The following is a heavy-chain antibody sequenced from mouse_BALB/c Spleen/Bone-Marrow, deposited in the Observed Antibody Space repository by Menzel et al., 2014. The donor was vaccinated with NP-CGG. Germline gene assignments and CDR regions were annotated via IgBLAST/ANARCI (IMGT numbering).Heavy chain of an antibody. J-gene: IGHJ3*01. CDR2: INPSTGYT. CDR1: GYTFTSYW. Sequence: QVQLKQSGAELAKPGASVKMSCKASGYTFTSYWMHWVKQRPGQGLEWIGYINPSTGYTEYNQKFKDKATLTADKSSSTTSMQLNSLTAKDSAVYYYARGKGYDYVWFAYWGQGTLVTVSA. V-gene: IGHV1-7*01. D-gene: IGHD1-2*01. CDR3: ARGKGYDYVWFAY.